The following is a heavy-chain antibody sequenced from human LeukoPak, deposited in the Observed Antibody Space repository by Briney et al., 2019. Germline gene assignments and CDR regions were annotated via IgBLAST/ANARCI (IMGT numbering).Heavy chain of an antibody. CDR3: ARRPQSYIDV. J-gene: IGHJ6*03. V-gene: IGHV4-39*01. CDR2: INYSGNT. Sequence: PETLSLTCTVPGGSISSSSYYWGWIRQPPGKGLEWIGSINYSGNTFYNPSLKSRVTISVDTSKNQFSLNLSSVTAADTAVYYCARRPQSYIDVWGKGTTVTVSS. CDR1: GGSISSSSYY.